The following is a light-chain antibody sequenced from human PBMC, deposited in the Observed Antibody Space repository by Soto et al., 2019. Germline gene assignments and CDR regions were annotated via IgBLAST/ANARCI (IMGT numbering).Light chain of an antibody. V-gene: IGLV2-14*03. CDR3: SSYTSSSLYV. CDR2: DVN. Sequence: QSVLTQPASVSGSPGQSITVSCSGISSDFGVSNYVSWYQQHPGKAPRLIIFDVNNRPAGVSPRFSGSKSGDTASLTISGLQTEDEAHYYCSSYTSSSLYVFGTGTKVTVL. CDR1: SSDFGVSNY. J-gene: IGLJ1*01.